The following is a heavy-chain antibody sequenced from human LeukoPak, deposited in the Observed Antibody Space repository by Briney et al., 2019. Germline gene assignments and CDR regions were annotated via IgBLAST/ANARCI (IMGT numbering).Heavy chain of an antibody. J-gene: IGHJ4*02. CDR1: GYTFTNYA. CDR3: ARGLWSAHRREYYFDS. CDR2: INAGNGDT. D-gene: IGHD3-3*01. Sequence: ASVKVSCKASGYTFTNYAVNWLRQAPGQRLEWMGWINAGNGDTKFSQNYQARVTITRDASASTAYVELSSLTSEDTAVYFCARGLWSAHRREYYFDSWGQGTLVTVSS. V-gene: IGHV1-3*01.